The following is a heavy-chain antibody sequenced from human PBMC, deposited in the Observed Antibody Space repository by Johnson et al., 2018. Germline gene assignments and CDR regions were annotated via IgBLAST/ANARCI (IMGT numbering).Heavy chain of an antibody. CDR3: AKTDPYYDFWSGYRNMDV. D-gene: IGHD3-3*01. J-gene: IGHJ6*03. CDR2: ISYDGSNK. V-gene: IGHV3-30*18. CDR1: GFTFSSYA. Sequence: LVQSGGGVVQPGRSLRLSCAASGFTFSSYAMHWVRQAPGKGLEWVAVISYDGSNKYYADSVKGRFTISRDNSKNTLYLQMNRLRAEDTAVYSGAKTDPYYDFWSGYRNMDVWGKGTTVTVSS.